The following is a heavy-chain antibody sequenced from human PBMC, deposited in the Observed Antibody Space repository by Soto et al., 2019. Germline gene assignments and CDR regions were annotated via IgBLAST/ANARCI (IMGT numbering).Heavy chain of an antibody. V-gene: IGHV3-23*04. J-gene: IGHJ4*02. CDR2: ISASGDSI. D-gene: IGHD2-2*01. Sequence: EVQLVESGGGLVQPGGSLTLSCAASGFTSNNFAMSWVRQAPGKGLEWVSSISASGDSIYYADSVRGRFTISRDNSKNTMDRQMDSLRADDAARYYCAKGSSTSIPWLDYWGQGTLVTVSS. CDR1: GFTSNNFA. CDR3: AKGSSTSIPWLDY.